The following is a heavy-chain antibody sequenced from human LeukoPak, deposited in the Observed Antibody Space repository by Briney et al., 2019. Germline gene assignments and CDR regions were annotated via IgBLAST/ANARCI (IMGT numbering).Heavy chain of an antibody. D-gene: IGHD6-19*01. CDR1: GFTFSSYN. CDR2: ITGSSSTI. CDR3: ARAGSSGWYRDNYYYYMDV. V-gene: IGHV3-48*01. J-gene: IGHJ6*03. Sequence: GGSLRLSCAASGFTFSSYNMNWVRQAPGKGLEWVSYITGSSSTIYYADSVKGRFTISRDNAKNSLFLQMNSLRAEDTAVYYCARAGSSGWYRDNYYYYMDVWGKGTTVTVSS.